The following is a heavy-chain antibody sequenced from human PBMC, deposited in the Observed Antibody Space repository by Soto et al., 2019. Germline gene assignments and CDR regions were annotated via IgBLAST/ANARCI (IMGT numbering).Heavy chain of an antibody. CDR3: ARDQLSSFAMDV. Sequence: SVKVSCKASGDTFSSYAISWVRQAPGKGLEWMGKIIPTFGKTNYAQKFQGRLTISADDSTSTVYMELSSLVSEDTAVYYCARDQLSSFAMDVWGQGTTVTVSS. V-gene: IGHV1-69*13. J-gene: IGHJ6*02. D-gene: IGHD3-10*02. CDR1: GDTFSSYA. CDR2: IIPTFGKT.